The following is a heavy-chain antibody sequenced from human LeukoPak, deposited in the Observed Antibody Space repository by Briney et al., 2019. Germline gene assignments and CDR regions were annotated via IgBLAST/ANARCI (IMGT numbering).Heavy chain of an antibody. J-gene: IGHJ6*03. CDR2: IHYTGST. CDR1: GGSISSFY. D-gene: IGHD3-10*01. Sequence: SETLSLTCTVSGGSISSFYWSWIRQPPGKGLEWIGYIHYTGSTNYNPSLKSRVTISVDTSKNQFSLKLSSVTAADTAVYYCARVSTKWGRGTYYYGSGSFLGYMDVWGKGTTVTISS. V-gene: IGHV4-59*01. CDR3: ARVSTKWGRGTYYYGSGSFLGYMDV.